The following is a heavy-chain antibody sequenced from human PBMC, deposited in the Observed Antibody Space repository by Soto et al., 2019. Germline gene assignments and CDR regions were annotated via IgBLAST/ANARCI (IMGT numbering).Heavy chain of an antibody. CDR3: AKDPYTGSTPYWYFDL. CDR1: GFTFSSYA. Sequence: EVQLLESGGGLVQPGGSLRLSCAASGFTFSSYAMSWVRQAPGKGLEWVSAISGSGGSTYYADSVKGRFTISRDNSKTTLYLQMNSLRAEDTAVYYCAKDPYTGSTPYWYFDLWGRGTLVTVSS. J-gene: IGHJ2*01. CDR2: ISGSGGST. V-gene: IGHV3-23*01.